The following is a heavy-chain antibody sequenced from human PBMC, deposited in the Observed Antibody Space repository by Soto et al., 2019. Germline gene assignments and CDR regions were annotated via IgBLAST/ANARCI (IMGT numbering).Heavy chain of an antibody. J-gene: IGHJ6*03. Sequence: GESLKISCKGSGYSFTSYWIGWVRQMPGKGLEWMGIIYPGDSDTRYSPSFQGQVTISADKSISTAYLQWSSLKASGTAMYYCARQGFGELSVADMDVWGKGTTVTVSS. CDR2: IYPGDSDT. CDR3: ARQGFGELSVADMDV. V-gene: IGHV5-51*01. D-gene: IGHD3-10*01. CDR1: GYSFTSYW.